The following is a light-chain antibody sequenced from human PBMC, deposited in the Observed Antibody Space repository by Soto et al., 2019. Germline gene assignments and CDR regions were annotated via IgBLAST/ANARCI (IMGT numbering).Light chain of an antibody. J-gene: IGKJ1*01. Sequence: EVVMTQSPATLSVSPGERATLSCRASQSISSNLAWYQQKPGQAPRLLIYGASTRATGIPARFSGSVSGTVFTLTLSSLQPEDFAVYYCQQYNYWPPWTFGQGTKVEIK. CDR1: QSISSN. CDR2: GAS. V-gene: IGKV3-15*01. CDR3: QQYNYWPPWT.